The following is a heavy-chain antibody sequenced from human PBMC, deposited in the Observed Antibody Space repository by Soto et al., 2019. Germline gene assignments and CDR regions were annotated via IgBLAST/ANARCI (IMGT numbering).Heavy chain of an antibody. V-gene: IGHV4-30-4*01. J-gene: IGHJ4*02. CDR2: IYHSGST. CDR1: GGSISSGDYY. CDR3: SRSMFYSDGSNYSPFDY. D-gene: IGHD3-22*01. Sequence: PSETLSLTCTVSGGSISSGDYYWSWIRQPPGKGLEWIGYIYHSGSTNYNPSLKSRVNISVDTSKNQFSLKLTSVTAADTALYYCSRSMFYSDGSNYSPFDYWGQGTLVTVSS.